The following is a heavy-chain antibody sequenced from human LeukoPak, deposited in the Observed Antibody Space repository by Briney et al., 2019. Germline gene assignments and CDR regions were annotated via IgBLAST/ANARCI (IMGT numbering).Heavy chain of an antibody. D-gene: IGHD1-26*01. Sequence: SETLSLTCTVSGASISSGDYYWSWIRQPAGKGLEWIGRIYTSGSPSYSPSLKSRVTISLDTSKNQFSLRLSSVTAADTAVYYCARGGELLNYLGQGTLVTVSS. J-gene: IGHJ4*02. CDR1: GASISSGDYY. CDR2: IYTSGSP. V-gene: IGHV4-61*02. CDR3: ARGGELLNY.